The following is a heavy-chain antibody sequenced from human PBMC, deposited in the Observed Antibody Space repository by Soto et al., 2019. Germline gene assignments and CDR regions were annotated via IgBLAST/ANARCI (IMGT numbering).Heavy chain of an antibody. CDR1: GGSFSGYY. J-gene: IGHJ6*02. CDR3: ARGRCSTSCYYNYYYYGMDV. Sequence: PSETLSLTCAVYGGSFSGYYWSWIRQPPGKGLEWIGEINHSGSTNYNPSLKSRVTISVDTSKNQFSLKLSSVTAADTAVYYCARGRCSTSCYYNYYYYGMDVWGQGTTVTVSS. V-gene: IGHV4-34*01. D-gene: IGHD2-2*01. CDR2: INHSGST.